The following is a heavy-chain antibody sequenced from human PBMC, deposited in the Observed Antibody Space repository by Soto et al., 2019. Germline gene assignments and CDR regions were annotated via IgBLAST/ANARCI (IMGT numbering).Heavy chain of an antibody. CDR2: INSAGSST. V-gene: IGHV3-74*01. J-gene: IGHJ4*02. Sequence: EVQLVESGGGLVQPGGSLRLSCVTSGFTFSSYWMHWVRQAPGKGLVWVSRINSAGSSTTYADSVKGRFTISRDNAKDTLYLQMNSLRADATAVYYCARDSSGWHGGFDYWGQGTLVTVSS. CDR3: ARDSSGWHGGFDY. CDR1: GFTFSSYW. D-gene: IGHD6-19*01.